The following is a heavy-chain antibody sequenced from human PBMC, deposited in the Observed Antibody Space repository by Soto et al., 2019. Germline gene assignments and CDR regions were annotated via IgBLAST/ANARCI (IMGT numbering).Heavy chain of an antibody. Sequence: QVQLVESGGGVVQPGRSLRLSCAASGFTFSSYGMHWVRQAPGKGLEWVAVISYDGSNKYYADSVKGRFTISRDNSKNPLYLQMNSLRAEDTAVYYCAKEGTTYYYGMDVWGQGTTVTVSS. CDR1: GFTFSSYG. CDR3: AKEGTTYYYGMDV. D-gene: IGHD3-10*01. V-gene: IGHV3-30*18. J-gene: IGHJ6*02. CDR2: ISYDGSNK.